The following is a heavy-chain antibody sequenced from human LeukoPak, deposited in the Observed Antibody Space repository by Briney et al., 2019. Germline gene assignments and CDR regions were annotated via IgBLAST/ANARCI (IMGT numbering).Heavy chain of an antibody. CDR1: GGSFSGYY. Sequence: SETLSLTCAVYGGSFSGYYWSWIRQPPGKGLEWIGEINHSGSTNYNPSLKSRVTISVDTSKNQFSLKLSSVTAADTAVYYCAWTYYDFWSGYPSMNWGQGTLVTVSS. CDR3: AWTYYDFWSGYPSMN. J-gene: IGHJ4*02. V-gene: IGHV4-34*01. D-gene: IGHD3-3*01. CDR2: INHSGST.